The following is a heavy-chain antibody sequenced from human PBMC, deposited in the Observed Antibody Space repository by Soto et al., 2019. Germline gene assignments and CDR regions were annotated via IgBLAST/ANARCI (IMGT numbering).Heavy chain of an antibody. D-gene: IGHD3-16*02. CDR1: GYTFTGNY. V-gene: IGHV1-2*04. CDR3: ARGDKLSLYPQLDY. Sequence: QVQLVQSGAEVKKPGASVKVSCKASGYTFTGNYMHWVRQAPGQGFEWMGWINVNSGGTKYAQKFRGWVTMTRDTSISTVYMELSRLRSDDTAVYYCARGDKLSLYPQLDYWGQGTLVTVSS. J-gene: IGHJ4*02. CDR2: INVNSGGT.